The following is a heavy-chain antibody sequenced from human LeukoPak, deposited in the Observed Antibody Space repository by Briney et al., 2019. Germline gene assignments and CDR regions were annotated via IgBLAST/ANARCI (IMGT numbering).Heavy chain of an antibody. D-gene: IGHD2-15*01. V-gene: IGHV1-69*01. CDR3: ARGWQGSHGYYYYYMDV. Sequence: ASVRVSCKASGGTFSSYAISWVRQAPGQGLEWMGGIIPIFGTANYAQKFQGRVTITADESTSTAYMELSSLRSEDTAVYYCARGWQGSHGYYYYYMDVWGKGTTVTVSS. CDR2: IIPIFGTA. CDR1: GGTFSSYA. J-gene: IGHJ6*03.